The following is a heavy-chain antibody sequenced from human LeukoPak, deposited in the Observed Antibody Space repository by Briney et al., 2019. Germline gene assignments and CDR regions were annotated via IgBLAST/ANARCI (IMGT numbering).Heavy chain of an antibody. CDR1: GFTFSSYA. J-gene: IGHJ4*02. Sequence: PGGSLRLSCAASGFTFSSYAMSWVRQAPGKGLEWVSAISGSGGSTYYADSVKGRFTISRDNSKNTLYLQMNSLRAEDTAVYYCAKDSEGVVIIGDFDYWGQGTLVTVSS. D-gene: IGHD3-3*01. CDR3: AKDSEGVVIIGDFDY. V-gene: IGHV3-23*01. CDR2: ISGSGGST.